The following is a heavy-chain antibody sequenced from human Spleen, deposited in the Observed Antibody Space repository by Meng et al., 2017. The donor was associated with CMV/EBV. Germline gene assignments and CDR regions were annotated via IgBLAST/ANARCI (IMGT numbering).Heavy chain of an antibody. CDR3: AKAFSASWYREYYDD. V-gene: IGHV3-23*01. D-gene: IGHD6-13*01. CDR1: EFTFRSYA. Sequence: GGSLRLSCAASEFTFRSYAMSWVRQAPGRGLAWVSAITASGVSTYYADSVKGRFTVSRDNSKNTLYLQMNSLRAEDTALYYCAKAFSASWYREYYDDWGQGTLVTVSS. CDR2: ITASGVST. J-gene: IGHJ4*02.